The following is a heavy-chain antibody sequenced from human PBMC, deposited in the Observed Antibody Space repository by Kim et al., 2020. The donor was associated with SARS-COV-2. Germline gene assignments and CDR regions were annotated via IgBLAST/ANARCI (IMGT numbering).Heavy chain of an antibody. CDR1: GYTFTSYG. J-gene: IGHJ6*02. Sequence: ASVKVSCKASGYTFTSYGISWVRQAPGQGLEWMGWISAYNGNTNYAQKLQGRVTMTTDTSTSTAYMELRSLRSDDTAVYYCARDNPGGLWFGELLYYGMDVWGQGTTVTVSS. D-gene: IGHD3-10*01. CDR2: ISAYNGNT. V-gene: IGHV1-18*04. CDR3: ARDNPGGLWFGELLYYGMDV.